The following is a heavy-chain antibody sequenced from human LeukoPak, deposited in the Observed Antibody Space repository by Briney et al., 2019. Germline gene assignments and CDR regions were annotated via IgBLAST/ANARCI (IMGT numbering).Heavy chain of an antibody. Sequence: TGGSLRLSCAASGFTLSDYYMSWIRQAPGKGLEWVSYISSSSSYTNYADSVKGRFTISRDNAKNSLYLQMNSLRAEDTAVYYCARGRYDSSGYNAFDIWGQGTMVTVSS. CDR3: ARGRYDSSGYNAFDI. D-gene: IGHD3-22*01. J-gene: IGHJ3*02. V-gene: IGHV3-11*05. CDR2: ISSSSSYT. CDR1: GFTLSDYY.